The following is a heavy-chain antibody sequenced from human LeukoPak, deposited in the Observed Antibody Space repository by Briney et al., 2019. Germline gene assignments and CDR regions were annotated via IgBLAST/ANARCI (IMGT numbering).Heavy chain of an antibody. Sequence: ASVKVSCKASGGTFSSYAISWVRQAPGQGLEWMGRIIPILGIANYAQKFQGRVTITADKSTSTAYMELSSLRSEDTAVYYCARDSPPNYSDSSGYYSDAFDIWGQGTMVTVSS. D-gene: IGHD3-22*01. CDR1: GGTFSSYA. CDR3: ARDSPPNYSDSSGYYSDAFDI. J-gene: IGHJ3*02. V-gene: IGHV1-69*04. CDR2: IIPILGIA.